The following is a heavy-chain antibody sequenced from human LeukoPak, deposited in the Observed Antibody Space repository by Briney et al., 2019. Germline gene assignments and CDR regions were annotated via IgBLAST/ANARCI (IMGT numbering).Heavy chain of an antibody. V-gene: IGHV1-69*13. CDR2: IIPIFGTA. J-gene: IGHJ4*02. Sequence: SVKVSCKASGGTFSGYAISWVRQAPGQGLEWMGGIIPIFGTANYAQKFQGRVTITPDESTSTAYMELSSLRSEDTAVYYCAYSSSWYDPFDYWGQGTLVTVSS. CDR3: AYSSSWYDPFDY. D-gene: IGHD6-13*01. CDR1: GGTFSGYA.